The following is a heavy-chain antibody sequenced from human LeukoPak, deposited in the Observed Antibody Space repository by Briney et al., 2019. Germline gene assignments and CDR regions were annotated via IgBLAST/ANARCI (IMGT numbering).Heavy chain of an antibody. V-gene: IGHV3-11*01. CDR3: AREARTIPCFDY. J-gene: IGHJ4*02. Sequence: GGSLRFSCAASGFTFSDYYMSWIRQAPGKGLEWVSYISSSGSTIYYADSVKGRFTISRDNAKNSLYLQMNSLRAEDTAVYYCAREARTIPCFDYWGQGTLVTVSS. CDR2: ISSSGSTI. D-gene: IGHD1-1*01. CDR1: GFTFSDYY.